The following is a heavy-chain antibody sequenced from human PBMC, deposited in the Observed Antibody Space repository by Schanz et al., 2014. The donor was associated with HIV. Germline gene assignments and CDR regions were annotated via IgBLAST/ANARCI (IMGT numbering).Heavy chain of an antibody. CDR1: RFTFSSYA. V-gene: IGHV3-23*01. CDR3: AKGGRDILSYYGMDV. D-gene: IGHD2-15*01. Sequence: EVQLLESGGGLVQPGGSLRLSCAASRFTFSSYAMSWVRQAPGKGLEWVSLISGSGGHTYYADSVKGRFTISRDNSKSTLYLQMNSLRAEDTAVYYCAKGGRDILSYYGMDVWGQGTTVTVSS. CDR2: ISGSGGHT. J-gene: IGHJ6*02.